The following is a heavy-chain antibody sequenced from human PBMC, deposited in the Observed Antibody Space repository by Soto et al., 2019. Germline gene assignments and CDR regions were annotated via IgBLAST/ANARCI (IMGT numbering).Heavy chain of an antibody. V-gene: IGHV4-39*01. D-gene: IGHD3-3*01. CDR3: ARSGDFWSGYSFDH. Sequence: QLQLQESGPGLMKPSETLSLTCTVSGGSISSSSYYWGWIRQPPGKGLEWIGSIYYSGSTYYNPSLKSRVTISVDTSKNQFSLKLSSVTAADTAVYYCARSGDFWSGYSFDHWGQGTLVTVSS. J-gene: IGHJ5*02. CDR1: GGSISSSSYY. CDR2: IYYSGST.